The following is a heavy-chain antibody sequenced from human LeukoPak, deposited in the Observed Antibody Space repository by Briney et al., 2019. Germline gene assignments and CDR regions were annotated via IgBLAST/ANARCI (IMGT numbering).Heavy chain of an antibody. CDR3: ARGTGNSSGWLQYFDY. Sequence: GSLRLSCAASGFTFSSYAMSWVRQAPGKGLDWIGSLYYDGRTYYSPSLESRVTVSVDTSKNQFALKLTSVTAADTAVYYCARGTGNSSGWLQYFDYWGQGTLVTVSS. V-gene: IGHV4-59*05. CDR1: GFTFSSYA. J-gene: IGHJ4*02. CDR2: LYYDGRT. D-gene: IGHD6-19*01.